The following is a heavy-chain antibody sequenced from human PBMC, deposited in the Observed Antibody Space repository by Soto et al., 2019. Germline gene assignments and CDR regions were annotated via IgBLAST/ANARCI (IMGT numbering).Heavy chain of an antibody. V-gene: IGHV1-69*13. CDR1: GGTFSSYA. CDR2: IIPIFGTA. CDR3: ARERHSSSWYDYYGMDV. Sequence: GASVKVSCKASGGTFSSYAISWVRQAPGQGLEWMGGIIPIFGTANYAQKFQGRVTITADESTSTAYMELSSLRSEDTAVYYCARERHSSSWYDYYGMDVWGQGTTVTVSS. J-gene: IGHJ6*02. D-gene: IGHD6-13*01.